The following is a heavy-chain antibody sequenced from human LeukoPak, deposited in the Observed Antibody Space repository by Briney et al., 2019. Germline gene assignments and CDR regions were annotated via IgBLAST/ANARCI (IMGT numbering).Heavy chain of an antibody. CDR2: INPNSGGT. V-gene: IGHV1-2*02. CDR3: ARVDMDYYGSGSYPLDY. J-gene: IGHJ4*02. D-gene: IGHD3-10*01. CDR1: GYTFTGYY. Sequence: ASVKVSCKASGYTFTGYYMHWVRHAPGQGLEWMGWINPNSGGTNYAQKFQGRVTMTRDTSISTAYMELSRLRSDDTDVYYCARVDMDYYGSGSYPLDYWGQGTLVTVSS.